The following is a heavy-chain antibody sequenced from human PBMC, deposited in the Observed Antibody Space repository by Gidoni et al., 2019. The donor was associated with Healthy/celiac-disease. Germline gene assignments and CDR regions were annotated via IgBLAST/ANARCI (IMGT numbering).Heavy chain of an antibody. CDR3: AKDSIAAAGTGSAFDI. D-gene: IGHD6-13*01. J-gene: IGHJ3*02. Sequence: EVQLVESGGGLVQPGRSLRLSCAASGFTFDDYAMHWVRQAPGKGLEWVSGISWNSGSIGYADSVKGRFTISRDNAKNSLYLQMNSLRAEDTALYYCAKDSIAAAGTGSAFDIWGQGTMVTVSS. CDR2: ISWNSGSI. CDR1: GFTFDDYA. V-gene: IGHV3-9*01.